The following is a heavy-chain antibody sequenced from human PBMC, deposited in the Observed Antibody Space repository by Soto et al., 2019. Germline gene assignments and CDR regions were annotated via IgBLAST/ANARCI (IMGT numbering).Heavy chain of an antibody. J-gene: IGHJ4*02. CDR1: GGSISSYY. D-gene: IGHD3-10*01. CDR3: ARHYEYYYGSGSFPVFDY. V-gene: IGHV4-59*08. Sequence: SETLSLTCTVSGGSISSYYWSWIRQPPGKGLEWIGYIYYSGSTNYNPSLKSRVTISVDTSKNQFSLKLSSVTAADTAVYYCARHYEYYYGSGSFPVFDYWGQGTLVTVSS. CDR2: IYYSGST.